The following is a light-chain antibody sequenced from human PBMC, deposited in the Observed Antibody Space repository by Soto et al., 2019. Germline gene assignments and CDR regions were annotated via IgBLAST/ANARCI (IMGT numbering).Light chain of an antibody. V-gene: IGKV1-39*01. Sequence: DIQMTQSPSSLSASVGETVIISCRASETITRYLNWYQSKPGKAPRLLISGASSLQSGVPSRFSGSYSGTDFTLTISSMQPEDFATYYCQQSYSIPPTLGGGTKVDIK. CDR1: ETITRY. CDR2: GAS. J-gene: IGKJ4*01. CDR3: QQSYSIPPT.